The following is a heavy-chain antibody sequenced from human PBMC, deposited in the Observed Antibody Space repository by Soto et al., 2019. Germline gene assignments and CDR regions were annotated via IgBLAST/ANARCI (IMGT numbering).Heavy chain of an antibody. CDR3: ARDLWGYCGTDCYPLDV. CDR1: GGSIIRFY. J-gene: IGHJ6*02. V-gene: IGHV4-59*01. Sequence: SGTRSLTCSVAGGSIIRFYRSWSWQPQGKGLEWIGYIYYSGSTNYNPSLKSRVTISVDTSKNQFSLKLNSVTAAGTAVYYCARDLWGYCGTDCYPLDVWGQGTTVT. CDR2: IYYSGST. D-gene: IGHD2-21*02.